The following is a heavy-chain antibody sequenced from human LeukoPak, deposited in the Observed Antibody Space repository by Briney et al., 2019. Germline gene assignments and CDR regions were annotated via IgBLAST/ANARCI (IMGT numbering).Heavy chain of an antibody. D-gene: IGHD2-2*01. CDR2: INHSGST. J-gene: IGHJ5*02. Sequence: SETLSLTCAVYGGSFSGYYWSWIRQPPGKGLEWIGEINHSGSTNYNPSLKSRVTISVDTSKNQFSLKLSSVTAADTAVYYCARGVLGYCSSTSCYNRFDPWGQGTLVTVSS. V-gene: IGHV4-34*01. CDR3: ARGVLGYCSSTSCYNRFDP. CDR1: GGSFSGYY.